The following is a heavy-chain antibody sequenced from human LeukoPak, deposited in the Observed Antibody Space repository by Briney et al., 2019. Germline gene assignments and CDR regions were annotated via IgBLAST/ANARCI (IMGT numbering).Heavy chain of an antibody. D-gene: IGHD3-10*01. Sequence: SETLSLTCAVSGGSISSGGYSWSWIRQPPGKGLEWIGYIYHSGSTYYNPSLKSRVTISVDRSKNQFSLKLSSVTAADTAVYYCARGGGSGSYPLDYWGQGTLVTVSS. CDR3: ARGGGSGSYPLDY. CDR2: IYHSGST. V-gene: IGHV4-30-2*01. J-gene: IGHJ4*02. CDR1: GGSISSGGYS.